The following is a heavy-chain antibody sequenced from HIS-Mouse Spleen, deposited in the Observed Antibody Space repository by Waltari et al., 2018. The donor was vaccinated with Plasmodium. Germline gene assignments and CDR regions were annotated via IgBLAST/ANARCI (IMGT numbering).Heavy chain of an antibody. Sequence: QVQLVESGGGVVQPGRSLRLSCAASGFPFDSYAMHWCPQAPGKGLEWVAVISYDGSNKYYADSVKGRFTISRDNSKNTLYLQMNSLRAEDTAVYYCARDRRLAFDYWGQGTLVTVSS. V-gene: IGHV3-30-3*01. D-gene: IGHD2-15*01. CDR2: ISYDGSNK. CDR3: ARDRRLAFDY. CDR1: GFPFDSYA. J-gene: IGHJ4*02.